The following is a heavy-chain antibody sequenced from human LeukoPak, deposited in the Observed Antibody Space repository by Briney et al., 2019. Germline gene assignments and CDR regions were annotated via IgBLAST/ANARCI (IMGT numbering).Heavy chain of an antibody. V-gene: IGHV4-30-2*01. CDR2: IYHSGST. CDR1: GGSISSGGYY. CDR3: ARAGGEPAAMFGRINFDY. J-gene: IGHJ4*02. D-gene: IGHD2-2*01. Sequence: SETLSLTCTVSGGSISSGGYYWSWIRQPPGKGLEWIGYIYHSGSTYYNPSLKSRVTISVDRSKNQFSLKLSSVTAADTAVYYCARAGGEPAAMFGRINFDYWGQGTLVTVSS.